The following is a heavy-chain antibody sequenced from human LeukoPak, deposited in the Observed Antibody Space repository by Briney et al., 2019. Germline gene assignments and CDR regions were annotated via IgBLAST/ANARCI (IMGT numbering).Heavy chain of an antibody. CDR1: GYTFTGYY. Sequence: ASVKVSCKASGYTFTGYYMHWVLQAPGQGLEWMGRINPNSGGTNYAQKFQGRVTMTRDTSISTAYMELSRLRSDDTAVYYCARGGNRRGYDAFDIWGQGTMVTVSS. D-gene: IGHD4-23*01. CDR2: INPNSGGT. V-gene: IGHV1-2*06. J-gene: IGHJ3*02. CDR3: ARGGNRRGYDAFDI.